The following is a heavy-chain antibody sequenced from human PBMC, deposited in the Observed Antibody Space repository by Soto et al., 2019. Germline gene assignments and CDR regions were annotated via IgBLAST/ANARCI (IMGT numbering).Heavy chain of an antibody. D-gene: IGHD6-13*01. CDR1: GGTFSSYA. J-gene: IGHJ6*02. V-gene: IGHV1-69*13. CDR2: IIPIFGTA. CDR3: ARTRSPNSSSWSHYYYYGMDV. Sequence: ASVKVSCKASGGTFSSYAISWVRQAPGQGLEWMGGIIPIFGTANYAQKFQGRVTITADESTSTAYMELSSLRSEDTAVYYCARTRSPNSSSWSHYYYYGMDVWGQGTTVTVSS.